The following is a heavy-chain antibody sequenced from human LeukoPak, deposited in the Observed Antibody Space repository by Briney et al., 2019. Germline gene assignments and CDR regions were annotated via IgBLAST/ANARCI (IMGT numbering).Heavy chain of an antibody. CDR1: GGSFSGYY. D-gene: IGHD7-27*01. J-gene: IGHJ5*02. CDR3: ASERQTLGYNWFDP. CDR2: IDHSGST. Sequence: SETLSLTCAVYGGSFSGYYWSWIRQPPGKELEWIGEIDHSGSTNYNPSLKSRVTISVDTSKNQFSLKLSSVTAADTAVYYCASERQTLGYNWFDPWGQGTLVTVSS. V-gene: IGHV4-34*01.